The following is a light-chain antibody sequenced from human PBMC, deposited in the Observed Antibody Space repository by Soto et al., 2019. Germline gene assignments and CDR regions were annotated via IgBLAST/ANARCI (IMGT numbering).Light chain of an antibody. CDR1: QSISTY. J-gene: IGKJ3*01. CDR3: QQSYRTPAFT. Sequence: DIQMTQSPSSLSASVGDRVTITCRASQSISTYLNWYQQKPGKAPKLLIYTASTLQSGVPSRFSGSGSGTDFTLTISSLQPEDFATYYCQQSYRTPAFTFGPGTKVDIK. V-gene: IGKV1-39*01. CDR2: TAS.